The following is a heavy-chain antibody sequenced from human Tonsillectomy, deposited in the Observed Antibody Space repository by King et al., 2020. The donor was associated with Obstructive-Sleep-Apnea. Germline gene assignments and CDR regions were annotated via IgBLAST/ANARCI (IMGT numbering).Heavy chain of an antibody. Sequence: QLVQSGGGLVKPGGSLRLSCAASGFTFSDYYMSWIRQAPGKGLEWVSYISSSGSTIYYADSVKGRFTISRDNAKNSLYLQMNSLRAEDTAVYYCASLYGSGSYPGYYYYYGMDVWGHGTTVTVSS. D-gene: IGHD3-10*01. CDR1: GFTFSDYY. J-gene: IGHJ6*02. CDR3: ASLYGSGSYPGYYYYYGMDV. V-gene: IGHV3-11*01. CDR2: ISSSGSTI.